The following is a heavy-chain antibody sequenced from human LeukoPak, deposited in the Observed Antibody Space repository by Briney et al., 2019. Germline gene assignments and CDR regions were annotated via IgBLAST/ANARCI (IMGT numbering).Heavy chain of an antibody. Sequence: ASVKVSCKASGYIFTSYGISWVRQAPGQGLEWMGWISVYNGNTNYPQRLQGRVTMTTDTSTTTAYMELRSLRSDDTAVYYCVTGPYGGNSYFDYWGQGTLVTVSS. D-gene: IGHD4-23*01. J-gene: IGHJ4*02. CDR3: VTGPYGGNSYFDY. V-gene: IGHV1-18*01. CDR1: GYIFTSYG. CDR2: ISVYNGNT.